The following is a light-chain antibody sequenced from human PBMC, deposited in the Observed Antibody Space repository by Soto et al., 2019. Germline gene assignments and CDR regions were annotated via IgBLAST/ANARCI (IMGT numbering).Light chain of an antibody. Sequence: DIVMTQSPDSLAVSLGERATINCKSSQTVLYNSNSKNYLAWYQQKPGQPPKLLIYWASTRESGVPDRFSASGSGTDFTLTITSLQAEDVAVYYCQQYYSPPLTFGGGTKVDIK. CDR3: QQYYSPPLT. CDR2: WAS. CDR1: QTVLYNSNSKNY. J-gene: IGKJ4*01. V-gene: IGKV4-1*01.